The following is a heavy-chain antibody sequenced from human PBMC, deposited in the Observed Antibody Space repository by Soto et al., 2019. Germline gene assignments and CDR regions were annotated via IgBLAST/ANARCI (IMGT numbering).Heavy chain of an antibody. V-gene: IGHV3-30*03. J-gene: IGHJ4*02. Sequence: ESGGGVVQPGRSLRLSCAASGFTFSSYGMHWVRQAPGKGLQWVAVISYDGSNKYYADSVKGRFTISRDNSKNTLYLQMNRLRAEDTAVYYCVGGYYFGDYWGQGTLVTVSS. CDR3: VGGYYFGDY. CDR2: ISYDGSNK. CDR1: GFTFSSYG. D-gene: IGHD3-22*01.